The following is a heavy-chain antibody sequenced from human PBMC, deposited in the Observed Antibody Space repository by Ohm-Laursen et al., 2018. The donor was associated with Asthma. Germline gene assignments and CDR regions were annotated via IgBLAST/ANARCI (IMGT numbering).Heavy chain of an antibody. CDR2: ISYDGSNK. CDR1: GFTFSSYG. CDR3: ARGPSGRLFDY. D-gene: IGHD6-6*01. V-gene: IGHV3-30*03. Sequence: SLRLSCSAPGFTFSSYGMHWVRQAPGKGLEWVAVISYDGSNKYYADSVKGRFTISRDNSKNTLYLQMNSLRAEDTAVYYCARGPSGRLFDYWGQGTLVTVSS. J-gene: IGHJ4*02.